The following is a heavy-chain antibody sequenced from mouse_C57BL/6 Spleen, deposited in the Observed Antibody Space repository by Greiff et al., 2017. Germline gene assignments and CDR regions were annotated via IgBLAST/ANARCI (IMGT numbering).Heavy chain of an antibody. Sequence: VQLKESGPELVKPGASVKISCKASGYSFTDYNMNWVKQSNGKSLEWIGVINPNYGTTSYNQKFKGKATLTVDQSSSTAYMQLNSLTSEDSAVYYCARITYYDGSSTAWFAYWGQGTLVTVSA. V-gene: IGHV1-39*01. J-gene: IGHJ3*01. CDR2: INPNYGTT. CDR1: GYSFTDYN. D-gene: IGHD1-1*01. CDR3: ARITYYDGSSTAWFAY.